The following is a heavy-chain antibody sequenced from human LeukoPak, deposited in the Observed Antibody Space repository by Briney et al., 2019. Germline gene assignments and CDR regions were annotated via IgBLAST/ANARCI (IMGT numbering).Heavy chain of an antibody. J-gene: IGHJ3*02. D-gene: IGHD4-17*01. CDR3: AKDNLHDYGDYSQTGPAFDI. CDR1: GFTFSSYA. Sequence: GGSLRLSCAASGFTFSSYAMSWVRQAPGKGLEWVSAISGSGGSTYCADSVKGRFTISRDNSKNTLYLQMNSLRAEDTAVYYCAKDNLHDYGDYSQTGPAFDIWGQGTMVTVSS. CDR2: ISGSGGST. V-gene: IGHV3-23*01.